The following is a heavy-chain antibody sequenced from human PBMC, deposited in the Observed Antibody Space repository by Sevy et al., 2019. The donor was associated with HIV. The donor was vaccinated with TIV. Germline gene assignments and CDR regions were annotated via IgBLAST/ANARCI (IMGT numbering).Heavy chain of an antibody. CDR3: ARDRPLGYCSSTSCYANGGDAFDI. CDR1: GFTFSSYS. D-gene: IGHD2-2*01. J-gene: IGHJ3*02. Sequence: GSLRLSCAASGFTFSSYSMNWVRQAPGKGLEWVSYISSSSSTIYYADSVKGRFTISRDNAKNSLYLQMNSLRAEDTAVYYCARDRPLGYCSSTSCYANGGDAFDIWGQGTMVTVSS. CDR2: ISSSSSTI. V-gene: IGHV3-48*01.